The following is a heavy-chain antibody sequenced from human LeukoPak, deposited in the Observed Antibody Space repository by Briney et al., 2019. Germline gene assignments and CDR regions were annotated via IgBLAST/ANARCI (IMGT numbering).Heavy chain of an antibody. V-gene: IGHV5-51*01. CDR1: GYSFTNHW. CDR2: INPGDSDA. J-gene: IGHJ4*02. Sequence: GESLKISCKGSGYSFTNHWIAWVRQMPGKGLEWMGIINPGDSDARYSPSFQGQVTISADKSVSTAYLQWSSLKASDTAIYYCARRPVYSSSWISSEYDYWGQGTLVTVSS. CDR3: ARRPVYSSSWISSEYDY. D-gene: IGHD6-13*01.